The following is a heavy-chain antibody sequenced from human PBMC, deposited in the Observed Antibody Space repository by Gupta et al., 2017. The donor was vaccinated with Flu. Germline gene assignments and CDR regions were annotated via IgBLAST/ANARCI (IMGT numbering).Heavy chain of an antibody. V-gene: IGHV2-70*01. CDR2: IDWEDDK. J-gene: IGHJ4*02. D-gene: IGHD1-7*01. Sequence: QVTLRESGPALAKPTATLTLTCTSPGFSFRWRQMSVSWIRQAPGKALEWLALIDWEDDKYYTKSLRPRLTISKDTSKNQVVLTMTNVDPDDTGTYYCVRTPNSDYFDFWGQGTLVTVSS. CDR3: VRTPNSDYFDF. CDR1: GFSFRWRQMS.